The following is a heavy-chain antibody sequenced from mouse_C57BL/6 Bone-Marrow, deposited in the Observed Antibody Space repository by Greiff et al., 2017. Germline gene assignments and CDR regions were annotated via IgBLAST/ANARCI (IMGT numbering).Heavy chain of an antibody. V-gene: IGHV1-66*01. D-gene: IGHD2-2*01. CDR2: IYPGSGNT. CDR1: GYSFTSYY. CDR3: ARGGYDVPYAMDY. Sequence: VQLQQSGPELVKPGASVKISCKASGYSFTSYYIHWVKQRPGQGLEWIGWIYPGSGNTKYNEKFKGKATLTADTSSSTAYMQRSSLTSEDSAVYYCARGGYDVPYAMDYWGQGTSVTGSS. J-gene: IGHJ4*01.